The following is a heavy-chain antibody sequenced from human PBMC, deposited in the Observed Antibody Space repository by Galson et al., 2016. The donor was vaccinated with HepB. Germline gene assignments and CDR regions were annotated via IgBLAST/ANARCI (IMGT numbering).Heavy chain of an antibody. D-gene: IGHD3-16*02. CDR1: GFTFSSCW. V-gene: IGHV3-74*01. J-gene: IGHJ6*02. CDR2: LNSDGSET. Sequence: SLRLSCAASGFTFSSCWMRWVRQEPGKGLVWVSRLNSDGSETNYADSVKGRFIISRDNAKNTVYLHLNSLRAEDTALYYCARGMRVIVYEIDFWGQGTTVTVSS. CDR3: ARGMRVIVYEIDF.